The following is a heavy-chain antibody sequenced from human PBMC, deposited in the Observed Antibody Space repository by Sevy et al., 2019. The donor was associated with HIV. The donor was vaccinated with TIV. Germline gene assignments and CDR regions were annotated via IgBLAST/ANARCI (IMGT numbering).Heavy chain of an antibody. D-gene: IGHD3-22*01. CDR1: GYTLNEFS. CDR2: FDPEDGDPEDGKT. Sequence: ASVKVSCKVSGYTLNEFSMHWVRQAPGKGLEWMTTFDPEDGDPEDGKTIYEQKFLGRVTVTEDTSTDTAYMELSSLRSEDTAVYYCATTKDYYDSIGYPFDFWGQGTLVTVSS. J-gene: IGHJ4*02. CDR3: ATTKDYYDSIGYPFDF. V-gene: IGHV1-24*01.